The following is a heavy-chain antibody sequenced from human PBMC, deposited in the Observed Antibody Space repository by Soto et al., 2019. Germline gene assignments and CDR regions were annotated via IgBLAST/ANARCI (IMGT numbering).Heavy chain of an antibody. CDR3: ARDVGYCISTSCYPDYYYGMDV. CDR1: GFTFSSYW. V-gene: IGHV3-7*01. J-gene: IGHJ6*02. D-gene: IGHD2-2*03. Sequence: EVQLVESGGGLVQPGGSLRLSCAASGFTFSSYWMSWVRQAPGKGLEWVANIKQDGSEKYYVDSVKGRFTISRDNAKNSLYLHMNSLRAEDTAVYYCARDVGYCISTSCYPDYYYGMDVWGQGTTVTVSS. CDR2: IKQDGSEK.